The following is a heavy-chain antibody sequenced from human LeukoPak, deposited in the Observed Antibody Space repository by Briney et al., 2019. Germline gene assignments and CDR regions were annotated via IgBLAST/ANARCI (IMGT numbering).Heavy chain of an antibody. J-gene: IGHJ4*02. CDR1: GYTFTSYC. D-gene: IGHD3-22*01. CDR2: IRAYNGNT. CDR3: AREGTYYYDSSGYPIDY. Sequence: SVKVSCKAYGYTFTSYCISWERQAPGQWLEWMGWIRAYNGNTNYAQKLQGRVTMTTDTSTSTAYMELRSLRSDDTAVYYCAREGTYYYDSSGYPIDYWGQGTLVTVSS. V-gene: IGHV1-18*01.